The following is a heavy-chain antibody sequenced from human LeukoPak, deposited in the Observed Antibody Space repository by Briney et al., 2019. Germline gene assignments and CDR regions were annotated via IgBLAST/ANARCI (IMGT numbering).Heavy chain of an antibody. J-gene: IGHJ5*02. CDR3: ARVVTPRYCSTTNCYWKGWYDP. CDR2: INTNTGNP. CDR1: GYTFTSYA. V-gene: IGHV7-4-1*02. Sequence: GASVKVSCKASGYTFTSYAMNWVRQAPGQGLEWMGWINTNTGNPTYAQGFTGRFVFSLDTSVSTAYLQISSLKAEDTAVYYCARVVTPRYCSTTNCYWKGWYDPWGQGTLVTVSS. D-gene: IGHD2-2*01.